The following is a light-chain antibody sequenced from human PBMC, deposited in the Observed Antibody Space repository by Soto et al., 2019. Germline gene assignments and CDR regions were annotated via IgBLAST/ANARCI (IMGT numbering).Light chain of an antibody. CDR2: DNN. Sequence: QSVLTQPPSVSAAPGQKVTISCSGSSSNIGTNYVSWYQQLPGTVPTLLIYDNNKRPSGIPDRFSASKSGTSATLDITGLQIGDEADYYCETWDVRLPGAVFGGGTKLTVL. CDR1: SSNIGTNY. J-gene: IGLJ2*01. CDR3: ETWDVRLPGAV. V-gene: IGLV1-51*01.